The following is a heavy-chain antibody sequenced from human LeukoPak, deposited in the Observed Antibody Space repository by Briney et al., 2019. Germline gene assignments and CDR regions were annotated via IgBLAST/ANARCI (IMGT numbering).Heavy chain of an antibody. CDR2: ISDNGIST. J-gene: IGHJ4*02. V-gene: IGHV3-23*01. D-gene: IGHD1-26*01. CDR1: KFTFSSYA. CDR3: ATGPRFSIVGATYYFDY. Sequence: GGSLRLSCAASKFTFSSYAMGWVRQAPGKGLEWVSAISDNGISTYYADSVTGRFTISRDNSKNTLYLQVDSLRAEDTAAYYCATGPRFSIVGATYYFDYWGKGTLATVSS.